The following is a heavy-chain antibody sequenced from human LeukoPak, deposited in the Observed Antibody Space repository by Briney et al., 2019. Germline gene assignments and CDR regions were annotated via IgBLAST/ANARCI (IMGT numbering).Heavy chain of an antibody. D-gene: IGHD4-11*01. V-gene: IGHV3-7*01. CDR1: GFTFSRHW. Sequence: GGSLRLSCAASGFTFSRHWMSWVRQAPGKGLEWVANIKQDGSDKFYVDSLKGRTTISRDNAQNSLFLQLNSLRAEDTAVYYCARDRHDYTHYFDYWGQGTLVTVSS. CDR3: ARDRHDYTHYFDY. J-gene: IGHJ4*02. CDR2: IKQDGSDK.